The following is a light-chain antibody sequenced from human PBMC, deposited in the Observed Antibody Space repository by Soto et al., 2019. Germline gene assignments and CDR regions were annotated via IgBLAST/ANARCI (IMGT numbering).Light chain of an antibody. CDR1: QSLNSL. CDR3: QQYNSYSSWT. J-gene: IGKJ1*01. Sequence: DIQMTQSPSTLSASVGDRVTITCRASQSLNSLLAWYQQKPGRAPKLLIYDASTLESGVPSRFSGSGSGTELTLTISSLQTDDFADYYCQQYNSYSSWTFGQGTKVDIK. CDR2: DAS. V-gene: IGKV1-5*01.